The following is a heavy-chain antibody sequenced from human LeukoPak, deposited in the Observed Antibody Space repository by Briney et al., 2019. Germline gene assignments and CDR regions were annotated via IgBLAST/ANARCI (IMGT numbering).Heavy chain of an antibody. Sequence: SVKVSCKASGGTFSSYAISWVRQAPGQGLEWMGRIIPIFGTANYAQKFQGRVTITTDESTSTAYMELSSLRSEDTAVYYCARGAQTYYDKAPVDYWGQGTLVTVSS. V-gene: IGHV1-69*05. J-gene: IGHJ4*02. CDR2: IIPIFGTA. CDR1: GGTFSSYA. D-gene: IGHD3-22*01. CDR3: ARGAQTYYDKAPVDY.